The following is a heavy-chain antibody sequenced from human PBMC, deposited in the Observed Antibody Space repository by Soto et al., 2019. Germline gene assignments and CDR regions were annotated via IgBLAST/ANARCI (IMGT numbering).Heavy chain of an antibody. V-gene: IGHV1-8*01. CDR3: ARGGAAAGTDWFDP. CDR2: MNPNSGNT. J-gene: IGHJ5*02. Sequence: QVQLVQSGAEVKKPGASVKVSCKASGYTFTSYDINWVRQATGQGLEWMGWMNPNSGNTGYAQKFQGRVTXNRHTXXSTAYMELSSLSSEDTAVYYCARGGAAAGTDWFDPWGQGTLVTVSS. D-gene: IGHD6-13*01. CDR1: GYTFTSYD.